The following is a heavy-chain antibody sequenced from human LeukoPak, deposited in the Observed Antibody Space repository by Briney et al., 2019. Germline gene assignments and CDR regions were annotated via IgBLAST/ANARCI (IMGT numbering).Heavy chain of an antibody. CDR3: ATVHGGDYYDSSGYRTNWFDP. CDR1: GYTLTELS. Sequence: ASVKVSCKVSGYTLTELSMHWVRQAPGKGLEWMGGFDPEDGETIYAQKFRGRVTMTEDTSTDTAYMELSSLRSEDTAVYYCATVHGGDYYDSSGYRTNWFDPWGQGTLVTVSS. D-gene: IGHD3-22*01. J-gene: IGHJ5*02. V-gene: IGHV1-24*01. CDR2: FDPEDGET.